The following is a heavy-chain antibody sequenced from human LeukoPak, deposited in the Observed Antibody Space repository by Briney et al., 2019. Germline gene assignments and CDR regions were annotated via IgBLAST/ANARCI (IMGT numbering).Heavy chain of an antibody. CDR2: IYSGGST. J-gene: IGHJ4*02. CDR1: GFTFSSYA. Sequence: GGSLRLSCAASGFTFSSYAMSWVRQAPGKGLEWVSVIYSGGSTYYADSVKGRFTISRDNSKNTLYLQMNSLRAEDTAVYYCARGNWNYFPYWGQGTLVTVSS. V-gene: IGHV3-53*01. D-gene: IGHD1-1*01. CDR3: ARGNWNYFPY.